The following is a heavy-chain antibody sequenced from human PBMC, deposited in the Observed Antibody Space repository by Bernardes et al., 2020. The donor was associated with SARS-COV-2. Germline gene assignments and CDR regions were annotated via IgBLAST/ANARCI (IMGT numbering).Heavy chain of an antibody. CDR3: ARGDRRFRSGPPAFDI. CDR2: INPNSGGT. J-gene: IGHJ3*02. CDR1: GYTFTGYY. D-gene: IGHD3-10*01. V-gene: IGHV1-2*06. Sequence: ASVKVSCKASGYTFTGYYMHWVRQAPGQGLEWMGRINPNSGGTNYAQKFQGRVTMTRDTSISTAYMELSRLRSDDTAVYYCARGDRRFRSGPPAFDIWGQGTMVTVSS.